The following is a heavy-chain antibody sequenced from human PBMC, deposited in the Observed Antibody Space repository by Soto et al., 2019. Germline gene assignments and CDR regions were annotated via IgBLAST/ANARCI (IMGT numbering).Heavy chain of an antibody. D-gene: IGHD2-2*01. Sequence: ASVKVSCKASGYTFTSYAMHWVRQAPGQRLEWMGWINAGNGNTKYSQKFQGRVTITRDTSASTAYMELSSLRSEDTAVYYCAVGLPHCSSTSCYAEYFQHWGQGTLVTVSS. CDR3: AVGLPHCSSTSCYAEYFQH. J-gene: IGHJ1*01. V-gene: IGHV1-3*01. CDR2: INAGNGNT. CDR1: GYTFTSYA.